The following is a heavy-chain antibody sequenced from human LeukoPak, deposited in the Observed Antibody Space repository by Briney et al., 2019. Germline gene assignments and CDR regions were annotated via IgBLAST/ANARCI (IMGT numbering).Heavy chain of an antibody. CDR3: ARRLVTAGITDFFDS. D-gene: IGHD2-2*01. J-gene: IGHJ4*02. CDR1: GFTFSDYS. Sequence: GGSLRLSCTASGFTFSDYSMSWVRKAPGAGLDRVLAVSPAGDRTTKADSVKGRFTISRDNSKSALYLQMNGLTAEDTALYYCARRLVTAGITDFFDSWGQGTLVSVSS. V-gene: IGHV3-23*01. CDR2: VSPAGDRT.